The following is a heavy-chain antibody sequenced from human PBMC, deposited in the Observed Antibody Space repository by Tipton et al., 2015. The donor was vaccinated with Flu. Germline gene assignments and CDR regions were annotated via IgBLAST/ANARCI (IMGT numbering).Heavy chain of an antibody. J-gene: IGHJ4*02. CDR3: ARDLGSSGSFDY. V-gene: IGHV4-59*01. D-gene: IGHD6-13*01. CDR2: IYYSGST. CDR1: GGSISSYY. Sequence: LRLSCTVSGGSISSYYWSWIRQPPGKGLEWIGYIYYSGSTNHNPSLKSRVAISVDTPKNQFSLKLSSVTAADTAVYYCARDLGSSGSFDYWGQGTLVTVSS.